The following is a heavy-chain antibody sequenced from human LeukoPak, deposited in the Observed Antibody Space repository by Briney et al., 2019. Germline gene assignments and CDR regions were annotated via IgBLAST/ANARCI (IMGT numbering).Heavy chain of an antibody. CDR3: ARTGIMGGTQYFDD. CDR1: GFTFSSYS. Sequence: PGGSLRLSCAASGFTFSSYSMNWVRQAPGKGLEWVSSISSSSSYIYYADSVKGRFTISRDNAKNSLFLQMNSLRAEDTAVYYCARTGIMGGTQYFDDWGQGTLVTVSS. CDR2: ISSSSSYI. V-gene: IGHV3-21*06. J-gene: IGHJ4*02. D-gene: IGHD1-26*01.